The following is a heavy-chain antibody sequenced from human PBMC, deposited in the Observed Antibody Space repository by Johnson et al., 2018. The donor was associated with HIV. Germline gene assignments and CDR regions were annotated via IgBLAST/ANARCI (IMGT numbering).Heavy chain of an antibody. Sequence: QLVESGGGVVQPGGSLRLSCAASGVNVSSSYMTWVRQAPGEGLEWVSIVYARGNTYYADSVKGRFTISRDNSQNTLYLQMNSLKTEDTAVYYCTRTWSSGYYPTNDAFDIWGQGTMVTVSS. CDR2: VYARGNT. V-gene: IGHV3-53*01. CDR3: TRTWSSGYYPTNDAFDI. J-gene: IGHJ3*02. CDR1: GVNVSSSY. D-gene: IGHD3-22*01.